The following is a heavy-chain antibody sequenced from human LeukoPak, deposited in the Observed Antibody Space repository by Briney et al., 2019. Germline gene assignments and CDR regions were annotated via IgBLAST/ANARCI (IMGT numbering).Heavy chain of an antibody. CDR2: ISSSGSTI. J-gene: IGHJ4*02. D-gene: IGHD6-6*01. CDR1: GFTFSDYY. Sequence: GGSLRLSCAASGFTFSDYYMSWIRQAPGKGLEWVSYISSSGSTIYYADSVKGRFTISRDNSKNTLYLQMNSLRAEDTAVYYCAKLEYSSSSETDYWGQGTLVTVSS. CDR3: AKLEYSSSSETDY. V-gene: IGHV3-11*04.